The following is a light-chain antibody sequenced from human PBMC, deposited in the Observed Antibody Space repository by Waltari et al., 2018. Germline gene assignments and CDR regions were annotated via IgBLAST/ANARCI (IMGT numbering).Light chain of an antibody. CDR2: GAS. Sequence: EIVMTQSPATLSVFPGERATLSCRASQSVATYLDWYQQKPGQAPRLLIYGASTRPTGSPARFSGGGSGTEFTLTISSLQSEDFAVYYCQQYNNWPLLTFGGGTRVEIK. V-gene: IGKV3-15*01. J-gene: IGKJ4*01. CDR3: QQYNNWPLLT. CDR1: QSVATY.